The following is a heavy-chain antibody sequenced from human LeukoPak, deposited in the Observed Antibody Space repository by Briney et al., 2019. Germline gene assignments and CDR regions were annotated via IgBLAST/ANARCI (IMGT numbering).Heavy chain of an antibody. V-gene: IGHV3-48*01. Sequence: GGSLRLSCAASGFTFSSYSMNWVRQAPGKGLEWISYISRSSSTIYYADSVKGRFTISRDNAKNSLYLQMNSLRAEDTAVYYCARGHSYSSGWPKNFDYWGQGTLVTVSS. CDR2: ISRSSSTI. CDR1: GFTFSSYS. D-gene: IGHD6-19*01. J-gene: IGHJ4*02. CDR3: ARGHSYSSGWPKNFDY.